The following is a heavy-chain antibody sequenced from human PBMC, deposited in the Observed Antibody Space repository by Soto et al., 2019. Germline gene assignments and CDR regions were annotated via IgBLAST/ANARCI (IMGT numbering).Heavy chain of an antibody. CDR3: ARAIGSTVTTVFDY. J-gene: IGHJ4*02. Sequence: SETLSLTCTVSGGSISSSSYYWGWIRQPPGKGLEWIGSIYYSGSTYYNPSLKSRVTISVDTSKNQFSLKLSSVTAADTAVYYCARAIGSTVTTVFDYWGQGTLVTVSS. CDR1: GGSISSSSYY. D-gene: IGHD4-4*01. CDR2: IYYSGST. V-gene: IGHV4-39*01.